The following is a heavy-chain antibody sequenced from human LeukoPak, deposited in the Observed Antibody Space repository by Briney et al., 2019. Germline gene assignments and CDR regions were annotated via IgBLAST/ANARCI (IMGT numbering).Heavy chain of an antibody. CDR2: IYYSGST. J-gene: IGHJ4*02. CDR1: GGSISSYY. Sequence: SETLSLTCTVSGGSISSYYWSWIRQPPGKGLEWIGYIYYSGSTNYNPSLKSRVTISVDTSKNQFSLKLSSVTAADTAVYYCARVREYQLFSRGVDYFDYWGQGTLVTVSS. CDR3: ARVREYQLFSRGVDYFDY. D-gene: IGHD2-2*01. V-gene: IGHV4-59*01.